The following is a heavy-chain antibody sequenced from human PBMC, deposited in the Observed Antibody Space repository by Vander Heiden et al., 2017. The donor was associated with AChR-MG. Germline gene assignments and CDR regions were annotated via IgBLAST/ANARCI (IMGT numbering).Heavy chain of an antibody. J-gene: IGHJ4*02. CDR1: GFTFRSYA. CDR3: ARARASKCYFDY. Sequence: QVQLVHSGGGLVQPGRSLRLSCAASGFTFRSYAMHWVRQAPGKGVGWVAVIAYDGSNKYYADAVKGRFTISRDNSKKTLYLQMNSLRAEDTAVYYCARARASKCYFDYWGQGTLVTVSS. CDR2: IAYDGSNK. V-gene: IGHV3-30-3*01.